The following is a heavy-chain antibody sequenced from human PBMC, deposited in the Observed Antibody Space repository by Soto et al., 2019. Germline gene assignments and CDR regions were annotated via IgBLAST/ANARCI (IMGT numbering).Heavy chain of an antibody. CDR3: ARGRASGSYYLLDY. D-gene: IGHD3-10*01. CDR2: INPNSGNI. Sequence: GASVKVSCKASGDGFTTYDINWVRQATEHGLEWMGLINPNSGNIGYSQRFQGRVTMTRDTAIRTAYMEVSSLRSDDTAVYYCARGRASGSYYLLDYWGQGTLVTVSS. V-gene: IGHV1-8*01. CDR1: GDGFTTYD. J-gene: IGHJ4*02.